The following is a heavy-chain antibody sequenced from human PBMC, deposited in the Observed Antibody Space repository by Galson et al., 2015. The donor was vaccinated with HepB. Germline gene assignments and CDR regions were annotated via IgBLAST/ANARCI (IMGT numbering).Heavy chain of an antibody. Sequence: QSGAEVKKPGESLRISCKASGYTFTDYHMHWVRQAPGQGLEWMGWINPNTGGTNYAQKFQGRVTMTRDTSISTAYMEVNRLRSDDTAVYYCAREEVGYCTTTSCYYPASGLGYWGQGTLVTVSS. CDR3: AREEVGYCTTTSCYYPASGLGY. V-gene: IGHV1-2*02. CDR2: INPNTGGT. J-gene: IGHJ4*02. D-gene: IGHD2-2*03. CDR1: GYTFTDYH.